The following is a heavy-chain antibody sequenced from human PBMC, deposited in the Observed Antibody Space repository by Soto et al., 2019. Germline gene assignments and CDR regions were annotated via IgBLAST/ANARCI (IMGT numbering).Heavy chain of an antibody. V-gene: IGHV4-34*01. CDR2: INHSGST. D-gene: IGHD3-10*01. CDR1: GGSFSGYY. CDR3: ARVSGIYYYGMDV. Sequence: QVQLQQWGAGLLKPSETLSLTCAVYGGSFSGYYWSWIRQPPGKGLEWIGEINHSGSTNYNPSLKSRVTISVDTSKNQFSLKLSSVTAADTAVYYCARVSGIYYYGMDVWGQGTTVTVSS. J-gene: IGHJ6*02.